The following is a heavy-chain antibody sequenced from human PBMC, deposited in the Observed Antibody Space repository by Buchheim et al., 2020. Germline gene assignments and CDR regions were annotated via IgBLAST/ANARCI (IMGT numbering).Heavy chain of an antibody. CDR2: INDSGST. Sequence: QVQLQQSGAGLLKPSQTLSLTCAVYGGSFSGYYWNWIRQPQGQGKEWIGEINDSGSTNSNPSLNSQVTISVDTSKNQYSLNLSSVTAADTAVYHCARCLAVLRSLHYSGIDVWGQGNT. V-gene: IGHV4-34*01. J-gene: IGHJ6*02. CDR1: GGSFSGYY. D-gene: IGHD5-12*01. CDR3: ARCLAVLRSLHYSGIDV.